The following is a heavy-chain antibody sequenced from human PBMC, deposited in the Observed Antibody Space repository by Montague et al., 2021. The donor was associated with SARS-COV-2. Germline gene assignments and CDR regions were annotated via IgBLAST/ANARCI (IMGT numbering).Heavy chain of an antibody. CDR3: TREGYQVLWSDYYYYGMDV. CDR2: INHSGST. CDR1: GGSLSGYY. J-gene: IGHJ6*02. Sequence: SETLSLTCAVYGGSLSGYYWSWIRQPPGQGLEWIGEINHSGSTNYNPSLKSRVTISVDTSKNQFSLKLSSVTAADTAVYYCTREGYQVLWSDYYYYGMDVWGPGTTVTVSS. V-gene: IGHV4-34*01. D-gene: IGHD2-2*01.